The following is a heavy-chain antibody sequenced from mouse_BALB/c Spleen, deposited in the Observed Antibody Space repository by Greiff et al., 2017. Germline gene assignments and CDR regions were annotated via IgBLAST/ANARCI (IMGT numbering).Heavy chain of an antibody. CDR2: IDPENGNT. V-gene: IGHV14-1*02. D-gene: IGHD2-1*01. CDR1: GFNIKDYY. CDR3: ARIYYGTDY. Sequence: VQLQQSGAELVRPGALVKLSCKASGFNIKDYYMHWVKQRPEQGLEWIGWIDPENGNTIYDPKFQGKASITADTSSNTAYLQLSSLTSEDTAVNYCARIYYGTDYWGQGTTLTVSS. J-gene: IGHJ2*01.